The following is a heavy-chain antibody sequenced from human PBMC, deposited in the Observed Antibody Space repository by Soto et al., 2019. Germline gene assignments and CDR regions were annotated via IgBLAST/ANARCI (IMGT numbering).Heavy chain of an antibody. V-gene: IGHV4-39*01. CDR3: ASPSGPISGPLGMDV. D-gene: IGHD3-10*01. Sequence: SETLSLTFTVSGGSISSSSYYWGWIRQPPGKGLEWIGSIYYSGSTYYNPSLKSRVTISVDTSKNQFSLKLSSVTAADTAVYYCASPSGPISGPLGMDVCGQGTTVTVSS. CDR2: IYYSGST. CDR1: GGSISSSSYY. J-gene: IGHJ6*02.